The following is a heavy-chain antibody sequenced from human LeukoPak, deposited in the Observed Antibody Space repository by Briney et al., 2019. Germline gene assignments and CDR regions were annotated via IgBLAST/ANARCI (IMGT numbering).Heavy chain of an antibody. CDR1: GGSISSHY. CDR3: ARMEGYYYDSSGYWD. D-gene: IGHD3-22*01. CDR2: IYYSGST. Sequence: SETLSLTCTVSGGSISSHYWSWIRQPPGKGLEWIGYIYYSGSTNYNPSLKSRVTISVDTSKNQFSLKLSSVTAADTAVYYCARMEGYYYDSSGYWDWGQGTLVTVSS. J-gene: IGHJ4*01. V-gene: IGHV4-59*11.